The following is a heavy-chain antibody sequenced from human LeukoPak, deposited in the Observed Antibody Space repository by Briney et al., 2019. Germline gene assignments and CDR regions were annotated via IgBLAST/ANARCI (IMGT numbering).Heavy chain of an antibody. Sequence: SETLSLTCAVSGYSINSGYYWGWIRQPPGKEMEWIGSTQHGGNTYYNPSLKSRVTISVDTSKNQFSLKLSSVTAADTAVYYCARHSRDGYNFGPWGQGTLVTVSS. V-gene: IGHV4-38-2*01. CDR1: GYSINSGYY. CDR2: TQHGGNT. D-gene: IGHD5-24*01. J-gene: IGHJ5*02. CDR3: ARHSRDGYNFGP.